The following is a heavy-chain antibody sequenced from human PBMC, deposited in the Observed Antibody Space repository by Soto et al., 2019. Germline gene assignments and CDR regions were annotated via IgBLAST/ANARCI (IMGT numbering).Heavy chain of an antibody. CDR1: GYTFTSYD. CDR2: MNPDSGNT. Sequence: ASVKVSCKASGYTFTSYDINWVRQATGQGLEWMGWMNPDSGNTDYAQKFQGRVTMTRDTSTSTAYMELSSLRSEDTAVYYCAKAGAAASDAFDIWGQGTMVTVSS. CDR3: AKAGAAASDAFDI. V-gene: IGHV1-8*01. D-gene: IGHD6-13*01. J-gene: IGHJ3*02.